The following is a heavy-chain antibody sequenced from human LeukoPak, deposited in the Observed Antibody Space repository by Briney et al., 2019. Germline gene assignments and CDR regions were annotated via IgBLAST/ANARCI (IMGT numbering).Heavy chain of an antibody. CDR1: GFTFSSYN. CDR3: ARSTTVLDY. J-gene: IGHJ4*02. V-gene: IGHV3-48*02. CDR2: ISSSSIPI. D-gene: IGHD1-1*01. Sequence: GGSLRLSCAASGFTFSSYNMNWVRQAPGKGLEWVSYISSSSIPIYYTDSVKGRFTTSRDNAKNSLYLQMNSLRDEDTAVYYWARSTTVLDYWGQGTLVTVSS.